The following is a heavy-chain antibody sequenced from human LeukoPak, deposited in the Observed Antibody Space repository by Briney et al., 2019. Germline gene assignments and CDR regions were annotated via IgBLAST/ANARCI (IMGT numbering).Heavy chain of an antibody. CDR1: GFTFGDYA. D-gene: IGHD5-24*01. Sequence: GGSLRLSCTASGFTFGDYAMSWVRQAPGKGLEWVGFIRSKAYGGTTEYAASVKGRFTTSRDDSKSIAYLQMNSLKTEDTAVYYCTRDLYGDGYNYNYWGQGTLVTVSS. CDR3: TRDLYGDGYNYNY. J-gene: IGHJ4*02. CDR2: IRSKAYGGTT. V-gene: IGHV3-49*04.